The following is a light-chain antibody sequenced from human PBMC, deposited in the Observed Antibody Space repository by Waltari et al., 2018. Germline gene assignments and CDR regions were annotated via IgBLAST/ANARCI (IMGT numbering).Light chain of an antibody. CDR3: MQGTHWLS. CDR1: QSLVHSDGNTY. V-gene: IGKV2-30*02. J-gene: IGKJ3*01. Sequence: DVVLTQSPLSLPVTLGQPASISCRSSQSLVHSDGNTYLNWFQQRPGQSPRRLIYKVSKRDSGVPDRVSGSGSGTDFTLKISRVEAEDVGIYYCMQGTHWLSFGPGTIVDIK. CDR2: KVS.